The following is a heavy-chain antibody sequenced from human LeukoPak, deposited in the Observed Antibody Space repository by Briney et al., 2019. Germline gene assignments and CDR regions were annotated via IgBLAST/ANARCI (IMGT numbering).Heavy chain of an antibody. Sequence: PGGSLRLSCAASGFTFSSYAMNWVRQARGQGLEWVSGISNSGGSTYYADSVKGRFTISRDNSKNTLYLQMSSLRAEDTAVYYCAKETSSSFDYWGQGTLVTVSS. CDR2: ISNSGGST. J-gene: IGHJ4*02. V-gene: IGHV3-23*01. D-gene: IGHD6-6*01. CDR1: GFTFSSYA. CDR3: AKETSSSFDY.